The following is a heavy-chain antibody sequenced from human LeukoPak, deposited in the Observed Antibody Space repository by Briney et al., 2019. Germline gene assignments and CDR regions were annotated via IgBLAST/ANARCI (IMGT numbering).Heavy chain of an antibody. CDR3: ARGTTVIGHDAFDI. CDR2: IYYSGST. V-gene: IGHV4-61*01. Sequence: SETLSLTCAVSGGSISSVSYSWSWIRQPPGKGLEWIGYIYYSGSTNYNPSLKSRVTISVDTSKNQFSLKLSSVTAADTAVYYCARGTTVIGHDAFDIWGQGTMVTVSS. D-gene: IGHD4-17*01. J-gene: IGHJ3*02. CDR1: GGSISSVSYS.